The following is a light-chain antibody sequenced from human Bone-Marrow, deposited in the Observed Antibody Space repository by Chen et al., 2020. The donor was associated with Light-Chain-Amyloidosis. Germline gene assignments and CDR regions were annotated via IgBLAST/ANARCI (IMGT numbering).Light chain of an antibody. V-gene: IGLV2-14*01. CDR1: SSDVGGDNH. Sequence: QSALTQPASVSGSPGQSTTISCTGTSSDVGGDNHVSWYQQHPDKAPKLMIYEVTNLPSWVPDPFSGSKSDNTASLTISGLQTEAEADYFCSSYTITNTLVFGSGTRVTVL. CDR2: EVT. J-gene: IGLJ1*01. CDR3: SSYTITNTLV.